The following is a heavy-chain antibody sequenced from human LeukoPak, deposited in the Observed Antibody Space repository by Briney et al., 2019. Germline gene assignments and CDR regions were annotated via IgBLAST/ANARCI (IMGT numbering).Heavy chain of an antibody. V-gene: IGHV3-53*01. CDR3: ATHDWFDP. CDR2: IYSGGNT. J-gene: IGHJ5*02. Sequence: GGSLRLSCAVSGYTVSSHYMSWVRQAPGKGLEWVSVIYSGGNTYYADSVKGRFTISRDNSKNTLYLQMNSLRADDTAVYYCATHDWFDPWGQGTLVTVSS. CDR1: GYTVSSHY.